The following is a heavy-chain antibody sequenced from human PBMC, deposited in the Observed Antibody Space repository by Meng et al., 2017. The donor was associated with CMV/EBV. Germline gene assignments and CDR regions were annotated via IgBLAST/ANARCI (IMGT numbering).Heavy chain of an antibody. J-gene: IGHJ5*02. CDR2: IYTSGST. Sequence: QGHLREPGPVLGKPSEPLSLPCTVSGGSISSYYWSWIRQPTGKGLEWIGRIYTSGSTNYNPSLKSLVTMSVDTSKNQFSLKLSSVTAADTAVYYCARSMVVAGDWFDPWGQGTLVTVSS. D-gene: IGHD2-15*01. CDR1: GGSISSYY. CDR3: ARSMVVAGDWFDP. V-gene: IGHV4-4*07.